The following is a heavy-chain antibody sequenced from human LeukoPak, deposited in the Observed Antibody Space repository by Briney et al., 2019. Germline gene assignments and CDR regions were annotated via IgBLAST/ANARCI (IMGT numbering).Heavy chain of an antibody. J-gene: IGHJ4*02. V-gene: IGHV1-18*01. Sequence: ASVKVSCKASGYTFTIFGISWVRQAPGQGLEWMGWISAYNGTTNYAQKLQGRVTMTTDTSTSTAYMELRSLRSDDTAVYYCARGGGLIAAAGHAYWGQGTLVTVSS. CDR3: ARGGGLIAAAGHAY. CDR1: GYTFTIFG. CDR2: ISAYNGTT. D-gene: IGHD6-13*01.